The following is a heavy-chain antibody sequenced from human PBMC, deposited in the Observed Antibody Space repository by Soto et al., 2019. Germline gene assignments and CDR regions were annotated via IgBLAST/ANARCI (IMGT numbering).Heavy chain of an antibody. CDR1: GYTFTSYA. D-gene: IGHD6-13*01. CDR2: INAGNGNT. V-gene: IGHV1-3*01. CDR3: ARILGAWQQLVQDAFDI. Sequence: ASVKVSCKASGYTFTSYAMHWVRQAPGQRLEWMGWINAGNGNTKYSQKFQGRVTITRDTSASTAYMELSSLRSEDTAVYYCARILGAWQQLVQDAFDIWGQGTMVTVSS. J-gene: IGHJ3*02.